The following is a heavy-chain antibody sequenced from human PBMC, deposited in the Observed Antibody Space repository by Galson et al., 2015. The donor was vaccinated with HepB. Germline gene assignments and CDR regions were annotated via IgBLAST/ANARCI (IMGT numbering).Heavy chain of an antibody. Sequence: SLRLSCAASGFTFRDYYMSWIRQTPGKGLEWLSYISSSSGTYTNYADSVKGRLTISRDNAENSLYLQRSSLRAADTAVYYCGRVADSHYRYHTHFDAWGQGTLVTVSS. V-gene: IGHV3-11*06. CDR3: GRVADSHYRYHTHFDA. CDR1: GFTFRDYY. J-gene: IGHJ4*02. D-gene: IGHD1-14*01. CDR2: ISSSSGTYT.